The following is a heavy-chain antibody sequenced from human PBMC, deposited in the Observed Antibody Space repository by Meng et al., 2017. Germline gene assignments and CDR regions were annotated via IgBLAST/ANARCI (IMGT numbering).Heavy chain of an antibody. J-gene: IGHJ6*02. CDR1: GFTFSSYE. CDR3: ARDRPLYSSGWTDYYYYGMDV. V-gene: IGHV3-48*03. Sequence: GESLKISCAASGFTFSSYEMNWVRQAPGKGLEWVSYISSSGSTIYYADSVKGRFTISRDNAKNSLYLQMNSLRAEDTAVYYCARDRPLYSSGWTDYYYYGMDVCGQGITV. CDR2: ISSSGSTI. D-gene: IGHD6-19*01.